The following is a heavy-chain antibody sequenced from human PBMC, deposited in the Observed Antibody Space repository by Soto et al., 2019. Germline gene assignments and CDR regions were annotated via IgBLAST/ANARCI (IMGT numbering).Heavy chain of an antibody. D-gene: IGHD3-22*01. V-gene: IGHV4-30-2*01. Sequence: PSETLSLTCAVSGGSISSGGYSWSWIRQPPGKGLEWIGYIYHSGSTYYNPSLKSRVTISVDRSKNQFSLKLSSVTAADTAVYYCASEQWLGGMEVWGQGTTVTVSS. CDR2: IYHSGST. CDR3: ASEQWLGGMEV. CDR1: GGSISSGGYS. J-gene: IGHJ6*02.